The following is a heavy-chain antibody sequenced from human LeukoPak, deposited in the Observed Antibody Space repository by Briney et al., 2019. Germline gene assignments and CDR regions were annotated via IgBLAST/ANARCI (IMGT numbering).Heavy chain of an antibody. CDR1: GFTFSSYS. V-gene: IGHV3-21*01. Sequence: GGSLRLSCAASGFTFSSYSMNWVRQAPGKGLEWVSSISSSSSYIYYADSVKGRFTISRDNAKNSLYLQMNSLRAEDTAVYYCARDRGYSYEFDYWGQGTLITVSS. CDR2: ISSSSSYI. J-gene: IGHJ4*02. CDR3: ARDRGYSYEFDY. D-gene: IGHD5-18*01.